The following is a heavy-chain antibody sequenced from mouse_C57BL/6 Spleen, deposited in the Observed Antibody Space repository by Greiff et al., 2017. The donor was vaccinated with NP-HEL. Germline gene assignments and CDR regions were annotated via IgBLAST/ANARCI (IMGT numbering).Heavy chain of an antibody. D-gene: IGHD1-1*01. V-gene: IGHV5-9*01. Sequence: EVKVVESGGGLVKPGGSLKLSCAASGFTFSSYTMSWVRQTPEKRLEWVATISGGGGNTYYPDSVKGRFTISRDNAKNTLYLQMSSLRSEDTALYYCARRTTVVATDWYFDVWGTGTTVTVPS. J-gene: IGHJ1*03. CDR2: ISGGGGNT. CDR3: ARRTTVVATDWYFDV. CDR1: GFTFSSYT.